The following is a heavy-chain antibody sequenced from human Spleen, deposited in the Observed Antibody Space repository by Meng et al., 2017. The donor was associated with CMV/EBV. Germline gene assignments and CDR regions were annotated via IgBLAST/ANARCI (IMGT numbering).Heavy chain of an antibody. J-gene: IGHJ4*02. D-gene: IGHD6-13*01. CDR1: GFTLSSYW. CDR3: ASGIAVADYACGY. V-gene: IGHV3-74*01. Sequence: GGSLRLSCAASGFTLSSYWTHWVRQTPGKGLVWVARINSDGSSRSYADSVKGRFTISRDDAKNTLYLQMNSLRAEDTAVYYCASGIAVADYACGYWGQGTLVTVSS. CDR2: INSDGSSR.